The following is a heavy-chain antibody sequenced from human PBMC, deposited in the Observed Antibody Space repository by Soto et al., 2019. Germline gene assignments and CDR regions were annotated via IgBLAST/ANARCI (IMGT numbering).Heavy chain of an antibody. V-gene: IGHV3-11*06. CDR2: ISNGGAYR. CDR1: GFSFSDYS. CDR3: ARQYYYDTSGQIDF. D-gene: IGHD3-22*01. Sequence: QVHLVESGGGLVKPGGSLRLSCAASGFSFSDYSMSWIRQAPGKGLQWLSYISNGGAYRDYAASVKGRFAISRDNARNSLYLQMDRLRVEDTAIYFCARQYYYDTSGQIDFWGQGVLVTVSS. J-gene: IGHJ4*02.